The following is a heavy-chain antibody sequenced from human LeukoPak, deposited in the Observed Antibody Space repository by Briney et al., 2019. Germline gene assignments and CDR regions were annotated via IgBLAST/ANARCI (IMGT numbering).Heavy chain of an antibody. CDR2: MNPNSGGT. J-gene: IGHJ5*02. CDR3: ARDKLGLGELSLYDQ. CDR1: GYTLTGYY. V-gene: IGHV1-2*02. Sequence: ASVKVSRKASGYTLTGYYMHWVRQAPGQGLEWMGWMNPNSGGTKYAQKFQGRVTMTRDTSISTAYMELSRLRSDDTAMYYCARDKLGLGELSLYDQWGQGTLDPVFS. D-gene: IGHD3-16*02.